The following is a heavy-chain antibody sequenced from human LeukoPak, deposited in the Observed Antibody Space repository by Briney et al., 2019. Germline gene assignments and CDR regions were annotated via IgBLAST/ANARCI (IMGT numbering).Heavy chain of an antibody. CDR2: ISAYNGNT. V-gene: IGHV1-18*01. J-gene: IGHJ6*02. D-gene: IGHD2-2*01. Sequence: ASVKVSCKASGYTFTSYGISWVRQAPGQGLEWMGWISAYNGNTNYAQKLQGRVTMTTDTSTSTAYMELRSLRSDDTAVYYCARDCSSTSCLGIYYYYYYGVDVWGQGTTVTVSS. CDR3: ARDCSSTSCLGIYYYYYYGVDV. CDR1: GYTFTSYG.